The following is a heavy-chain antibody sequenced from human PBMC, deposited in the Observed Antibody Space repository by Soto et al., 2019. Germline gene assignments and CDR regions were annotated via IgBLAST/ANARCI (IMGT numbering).Heavy chain of an antibody. CDR3: ARVDLGYSYNFDS. CDR1: GGTFSSYA. CDR2: IIPIFGTA. Sequence: SVKVSCKASGGTFSSYAISWVRQAPGQGLEWMGGIIPIFGTANYAQKFQGRVTITADESTSTAYMELSSLRSEDTAVYYCARVDLGYSYNFDSWGQGTLVTVSS. V-gene: IGHV1-69*13. J-gene: IGHJ4*02. D-gene: IGHD5-18*01.